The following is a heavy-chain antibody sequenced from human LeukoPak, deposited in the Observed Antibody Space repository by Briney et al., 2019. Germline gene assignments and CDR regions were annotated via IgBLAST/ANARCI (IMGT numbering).Heavy chain of an antibody. CDR3: ASSNSSGWPNDKYYYGMDV. J-gene: IGHJ6*02. CDR2: IYYSGST. V-gene: IGHV4-59*08. CDR1: GGSISSYY. D-gene: IGHD6-19*01. Sequence: PSETLSLTCTVSGGSISSYYWSWIRQPPGKGLEWIGYIYYSGSTNYNPSLKSRVTISVDTSKNQFSLKLSSVTAADTAVYYCASSNSSGWPNDKYYYGMDVWGQGTTVTVSS.